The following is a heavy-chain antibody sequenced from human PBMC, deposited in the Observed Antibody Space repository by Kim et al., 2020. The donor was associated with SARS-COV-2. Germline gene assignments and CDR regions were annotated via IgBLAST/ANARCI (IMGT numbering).Heavy chain of an antibody. V-gene: IGHV4-31*03. CDR1: GGSISSGGYY. D-gene: IGHD2-15*01. CDR2: IYYSRST. J-gene: IGHJ5*02. CDR3: ARVVVGATGWFDP. Sequence: SETLSLTCTVSGGSISSGGYYWSWIRQHPGKGLEWIGYIYYSRSTYYNPSLKSRVTISVDTSKNQFSLKLSSVTAADTAVYYCARVVVGATGWFDPWGQGTLVTVSS.